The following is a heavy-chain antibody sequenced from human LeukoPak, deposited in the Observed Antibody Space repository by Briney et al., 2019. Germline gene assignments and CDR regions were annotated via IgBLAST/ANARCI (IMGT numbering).Heavy chain of an antibody. CDR3: TRTHDYGDLDY. J-gene: IGHJ4*02. V-gene: IGHV4-39*01. Sequence: PSETLSLTCTVSGGSISSSNDYWAWIRQSPGKGLEWIGTMHYSGRTYYNPSLKSRVTISVDTSKSQFSLKLSSLTAADTAVYYCTRTHDYGDLDYWGQGTLVTVSS. D-gene: IGHD4-17*01. CDR2: MHYSGRT. CDR1: GGSISSSNDY.